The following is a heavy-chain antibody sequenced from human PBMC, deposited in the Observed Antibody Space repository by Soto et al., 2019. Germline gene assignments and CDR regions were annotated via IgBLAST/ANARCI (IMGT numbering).Heavy chain of an antibody. CDR3: ARRTSVTRIDH. D-gene: IGHD4-17*01. V-gene: IGHV2-5*01. J-gene: IGHJ4*02. Sequence: QITLKESGPALVKSTQTLTLTCTFSGFSLTTNEVVVGWIRQPPGKGLEWLGFIYGNNDERYSPSLKSRLAITKDSSNNQVVLTMANMDPADKATYYCARRTSVTRIDHWGQGLLVSVSS. CDR2: IYGNNDE. CDR1: GFSLTTNEVV.